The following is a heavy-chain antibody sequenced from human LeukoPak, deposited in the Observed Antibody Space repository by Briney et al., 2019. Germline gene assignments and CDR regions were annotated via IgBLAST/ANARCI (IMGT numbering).Heavy chain of an antibody. Sequence: SETLSLTCTVSGGSMSSYYWSWIRQPPGKGLEWIGYISYTGNTKYNPSFKSRVTISLDTSQRQFSLMLTSVTAADTAVYYCARDGGDYTPFDSWGQGTLVTVSS. J-gene: IGHJ4*02. V-gene: IGHV4-59*13. D-gene: IGHD4-17*01. CDR3: ARDGGDYTPFDS. CDR1: GGSMSSYY. CDR2: ISYTGNT.